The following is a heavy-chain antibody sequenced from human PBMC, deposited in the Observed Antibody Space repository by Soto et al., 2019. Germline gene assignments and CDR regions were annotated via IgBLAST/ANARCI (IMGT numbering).Heavy chain of an antibody. J-gene: IGHJ6*02. CDR3: ARSLLDEYSSSWRSAYYGMDV. Sequence: ASVKVSCKASGFTFSAYYIYWVRQAPGQGLEWIGWINPNSGGTNNAQKFQGRVTMTRDTSTSTVYMELSALISDDTAVYYCARSLLDEYSSSWRSAYYGMDVWGQGTAVTVSS. V-gene: IGHV1-2*02. CDR2: INPNSGGT. D-gene: IGHD6-13*01. CDR1: GFTFSAYY.